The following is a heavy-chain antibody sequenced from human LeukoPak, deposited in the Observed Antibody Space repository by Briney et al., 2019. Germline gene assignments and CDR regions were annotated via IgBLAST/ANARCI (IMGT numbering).Heavy chain of an antibody. J-gene: IGHJ4*02. CDR1: GFTVSSNY. Sequence: GGSLRLSCAASGFTVSSNYMSWVRQAPGKGLEWVSVIYSGGSTYYADSVKGRFTISRDNSKNTLYLQMNSLRAEDTAVYYCARVGRNSYFDYWGQGTLVTVSS. V-gene: IGHV3-53*01. CDR3: ARVGRNSYFDY. CDR2: IYSGGST.